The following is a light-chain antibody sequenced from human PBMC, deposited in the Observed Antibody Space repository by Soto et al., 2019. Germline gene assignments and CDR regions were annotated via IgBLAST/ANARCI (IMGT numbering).Light chain of an antibody. Sequence: DIVMTQSPLSLPLSPGEPASISCRSSQSLLHSNGYNYLDWYLQKPGQSPXLLIYLGSNRASGVPDRFSGSGSGTDFTLKIRRVEAEDVGVYYCMQALQPLTFGQGTRLEIK. J-gene: IGKJ5*01. CDR3: MQALQPLT. CDR2: LGS. CDR1: QSLLHSNGYNY. V-gene: IGKV2-28*01.